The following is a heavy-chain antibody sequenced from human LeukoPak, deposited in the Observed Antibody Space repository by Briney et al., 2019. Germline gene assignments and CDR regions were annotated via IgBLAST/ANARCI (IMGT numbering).Heavy chain of an antibody. D-gene: IGHD4-23*01. Sequence: KTSQTHSLTCAISGDSVSSNSAAWNWIRQSPSRGLEWLGRTYCRSKWYNDYAVSVKSRITINPDTSKNQFSLQLNSVTPEDTAVYYCTTALGGNGKIDYWTQGTLVTVSS. J-gene: IGHJ4*02. CDR3: TTALGGNGKIDY. CDR1: GDSVSSNSAA. V-gene: IGHV6-1*01. CDR2: TYCRSKWYN.